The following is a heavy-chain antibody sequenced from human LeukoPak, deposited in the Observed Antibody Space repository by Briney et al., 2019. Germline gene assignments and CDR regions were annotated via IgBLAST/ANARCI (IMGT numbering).Heavy chain of an antibody. CDR2: IYPGDSET. Sequence: GESLKISCKVSGYSFTSYYIGWVRQMPGKGLEWMGIIYPGDSETRYSPSFQGQVTISADKSISTAYLQWTSLKASDTAIYYCARPRTDYYGSGSYYCDYWGQGTLATVSS. CDR3: ARPRTDYYGSGSYYCDY. D-gene: IGHD3-10*01. J-gene: IGHJ4*02. CDR1: GYSFTSYY. V-gene: IGHV5-51*01.